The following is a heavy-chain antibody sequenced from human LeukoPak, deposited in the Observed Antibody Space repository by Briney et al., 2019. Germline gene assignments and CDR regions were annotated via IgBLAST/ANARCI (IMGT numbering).Heavy chain of an antibody. CDR2: IYYSGST. CDR3: ARWTDCSSTNCYSDWFDP. V-gene: IGHV4-59*08. CDR1: SGSMSSYY. Sequence: SETLSLTCTVSSGSMSSYYWSWIRQPPGKGLEWIGYIYYSGSTNYNPSLKSRVTISVDTSKKQFSLKLSSVTAADTAVYYCARWTDCSSTNCYSDWFDPWGQGTMVTVSS. D-gene: IGHD2-2*02. J-gene: IGHJ5*02.